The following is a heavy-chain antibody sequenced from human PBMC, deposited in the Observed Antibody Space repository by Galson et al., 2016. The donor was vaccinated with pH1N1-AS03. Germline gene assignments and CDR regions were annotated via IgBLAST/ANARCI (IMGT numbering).Heavy chain of an antibody. CDR3: ARSDSMTRVTTIYSI. J-gene: IGHJ4*02. CDR1: GYIFTNYW. D-gene: IGHD4-17*01. CDR2: IYHADSRT. V-gene: IGHV5-51*01. Sequence: QSGAEVKKPGESLKISCKGSGYIFTNYWIVWVRQMPGKGLEWMGSIYHADSRTTYSPSFQGQVTISVDKSINTAYLQWSSLKASDTAMYYCARSDSMTRVTTIYSIWGQGVQVTVSS.